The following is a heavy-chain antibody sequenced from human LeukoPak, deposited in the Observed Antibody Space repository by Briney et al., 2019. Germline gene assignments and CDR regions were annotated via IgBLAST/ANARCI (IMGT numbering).Heavy chain of an antibody. CDR2: ISGTSSII. CDR1: GFTFSSYS. J-gene: IGHJ3*02. D-gene: IGHD5-24*01. Sequence: GDSLTLSCAASGFTFSSYSMNWVRQAPGKRLEWISYISGTSSIIYYTPSVKGRFTISRDNGKYSLYLQMNSLRDDDTAVYFCARGTWDGDRTFDIWGQGAMVTVSS. V-gene: IGHV3-48*02. CDR3: ARGTWDGDRTFDI.